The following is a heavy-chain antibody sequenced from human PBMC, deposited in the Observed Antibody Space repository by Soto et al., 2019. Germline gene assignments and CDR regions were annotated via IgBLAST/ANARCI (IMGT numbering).Heavy chain of an antibody. CDR3: ARDPPPYDYGDYGGLDAFDI. V-gene: IGHV3-11*01. J-gene: IGHJ3*02. CDR2: ISSSGSTI. Sequence: QVQLVESGGGLVKPGGSLRLSCAASGFTFSDYYMSWIRQAPGKGLEWVSYISSSGSTIYYADSVKGRFTISRDNAKNSLYLQMNSLRAEDTAVYYCARDPPPYDYGDYGGLDAFDIWGQGTMVTVSS. CDR1: GFTFSDYY. D-gene: IGHD4-17*01.